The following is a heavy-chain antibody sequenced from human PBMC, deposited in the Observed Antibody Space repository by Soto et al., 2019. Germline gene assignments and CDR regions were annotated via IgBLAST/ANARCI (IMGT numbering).Heavy chain of an antibody. J-gene: IGHJ4*02. CDR1: RFALSSYW. Sequence: PWVSMRLSCGACRFALSSYWMSWFRQDPGKRPEWVANIKEGGTERYYVDSVRGRFTISRDNTNNSLFLQMNSLRAEDTAVYYCARGYARCDCWGQGTRGTVSS. D-gene: IGHD2-2*01. CDR3: ARGYARCDC. V-gene: IGHV3-7*03. CDR2: IKEGGTER.